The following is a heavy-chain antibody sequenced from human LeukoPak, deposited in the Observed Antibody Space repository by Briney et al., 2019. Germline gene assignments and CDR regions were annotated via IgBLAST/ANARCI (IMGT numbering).Heavy chain of an antibody. J-gene: IGHJ6*02. CDR2: IYYSGSP. CDR3: ARRGYSTSSLYYYYGMDV. Sequence: TSETLSLTCTVSGGSISNNNYYWAWIRQPPGKGLECIGSIYYSGSPYYNPSLKSRVTISVDTSKNQFSLRLSSVTAADTAVYYCARRGYSTSSLYYYYGMDVWGQGTTVTVSS. D-gene: IGHD6-6*01. CDR1: GGSISNNNYY. V-gene: IGHV4-39*01.